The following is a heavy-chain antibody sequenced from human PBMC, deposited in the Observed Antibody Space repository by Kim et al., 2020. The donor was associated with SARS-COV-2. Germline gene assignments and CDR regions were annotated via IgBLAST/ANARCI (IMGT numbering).Heavy chain of an antibody. CDR1: GFTFSSYE. V-gene: IGHV3-48*03. Sequence: GGSLRLSCAASGFTFSSYEMHWVRQAPGKGLEWVSYISSSGSTKYYADSVKGRFTISRDNAKNSLYLQMNSLRAEDTAVYYCARDELGCDELLPDYWGQGTLVTVSS. CDR2: ISSSGSTK. D-gene: IGHD3-10*01. CDR3: ARDELGCDELLPDY. J-gene: IGHJ4*02.